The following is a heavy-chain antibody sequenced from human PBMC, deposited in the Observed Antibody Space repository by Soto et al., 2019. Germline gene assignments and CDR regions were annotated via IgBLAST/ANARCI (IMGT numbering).Heavy chain of an antibody. Sequence: QVQLQESGPGLVKPSDTLSLTCTVSGDSIGTYYWNWVRQSPGKGLEWIGDLHHSGTTTYNPSLKSRVTLSVDTSKHQFSLKLTSVTAADSAVYFCARDSRAMRIFDLWGRGTLVTV. D-gene: IGHD2-2*01. J-gene: IGHJ2*01. CDR1: GDSIGTYY. CDR2: LHHSGTT. CDR3: ARDSRAMRIFDL. V-gene: IGHV4-59*01.